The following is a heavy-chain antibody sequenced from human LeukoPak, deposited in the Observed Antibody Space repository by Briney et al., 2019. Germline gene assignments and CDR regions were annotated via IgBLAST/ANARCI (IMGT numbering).Heavy chain of an antibody. J-gene: IGHJ3*02. CDR3: ARENLRPSIQYSSSSDDAFDI. CDR1: GGTFSSYA. Sequence: SVKVSCKASGGTFSSYAISWVRQAPGQGLEWMGGIIPIFGTANYAQKFQGRVTITTDESTSTAYMELSSLRSEDTAVYYCARENLRPSIQYSSSSDDAFDIWGQGTMVTVSS. V-gene: IGHV1-69*05. CDR2: IIPIFGTA. D-gene: IGHD6-6*01.